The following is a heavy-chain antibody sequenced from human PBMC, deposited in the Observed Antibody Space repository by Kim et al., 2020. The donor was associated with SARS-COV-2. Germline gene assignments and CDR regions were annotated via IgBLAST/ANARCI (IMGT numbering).Heavy chain of an antibody. CDR2: IKQDGSEK. CDR3: ARERGGYSSNKDAFDI. V-gene: IGHV3-7*03. Sequence: GGSLRLSCAASGFTFSSYWMSWVRQAPGKGLEWVANIKQDGSEKYYVDSVKGRFTISRDNAKNSLYLQMNSLRAEDTAVYYCARERGGYSSNKDAFDIWGQGTMVTVSS. J-gene: IGHJ3*02. D-gene: IGHD6-13*01. CDR1: GFTFSSYW.